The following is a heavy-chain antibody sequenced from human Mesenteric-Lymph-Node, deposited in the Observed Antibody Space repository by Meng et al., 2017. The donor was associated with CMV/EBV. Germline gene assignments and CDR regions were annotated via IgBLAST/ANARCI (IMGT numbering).Heavy chain of an antibody. CDR2: ISSSGSTI. D-gene: IGHD6-13*01. CDR3: ARAHEEQQLVHWFDP. CDR1: GFTFSSYS. J-gene: IGHJ5*02. V-gene: IGHV3-48*01. Sequence: GESLKISCAASGFTFSSYSVNWVRQAPGQGLEWVSYISSSGSTIYYADSVKGRFTISRDNSKNTLYLQMNSLRSEDTAVYYCARAHEEQQLVHWFDPWGQGTLVTVSS.